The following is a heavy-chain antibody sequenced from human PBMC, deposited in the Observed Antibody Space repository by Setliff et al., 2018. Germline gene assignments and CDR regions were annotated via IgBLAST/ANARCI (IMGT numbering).Heavy chain of an antibody. D-gene: IGHD3-10*01. CDR2: IYTSGST. Sequence: SETLSLTCTVSGGSISSGSYYWSWIRQPAGKGLEWIGHIYTSGSTNYNPSLKSRVAISVDTSKNQFSLKLSSVTAADTAVYYCARDRGGRVLDYWGQGTLVTVSS. CDR3: ARDRGGRVLDY. J-gene: IGHJ4*02. CDR1: GGSISSGSYY. V-gene: IGHV4-61*09.